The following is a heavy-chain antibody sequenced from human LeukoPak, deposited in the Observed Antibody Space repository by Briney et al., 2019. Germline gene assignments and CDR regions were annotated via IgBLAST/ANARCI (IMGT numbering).Heavy chain of an antibody. J-gene: IGHJ4*02. CDR2: YSYGGST. D-gene: IGHD6-13*01. CDR1: GVSIWRYD. V-gene: IGHV4-59*12. Sequence: SETLDLTCTGFGVSIWRYDWSLIRQPPGKRLEVVRNYSYGGSTNYNPSLKSRVTISVDTSKSQFYLKLSSVTAADTAVYYCARGIADPYSFDSWGQGTLVTVSS. CDR3: ARGIADPYSFDS.